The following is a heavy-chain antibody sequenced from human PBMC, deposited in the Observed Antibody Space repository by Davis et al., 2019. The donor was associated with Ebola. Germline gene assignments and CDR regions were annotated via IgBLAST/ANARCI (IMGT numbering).Heavy chain of an antibody. D-gene: IGHD3-3*02. CDR3: ARGHFWSGYSSSPFYDVFDI. J-gene: IGHJ3*02. Sequence: GESLKISCAASGFTFSSYGMHWVRQAPGKGLEWVANIDQDGNEKYYVDSVKGRFTISRDNAGNSLYLQLNSLRAEDTAVYYCARGHFWSGYSSSPFYDVFDIWGQGTMVTVS. CDR1: GFTFSSYG. CDR2: IDQDGNEK. V-gene: IGHV3-7*01.